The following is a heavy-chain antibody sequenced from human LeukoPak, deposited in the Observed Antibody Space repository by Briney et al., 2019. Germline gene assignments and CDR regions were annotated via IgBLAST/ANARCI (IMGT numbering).Heavy chain of an antibody. CDR1: GDTFTTYA. J-gene: IGHJ5*02. Sequence: SVKVSCKASGDTFTTYAIIWVRQAPGQGLEWMGGIIPMFGTPNYAQRLQGRVTITADKSTKTAYMELRSLSYEDTAVYFCARAGIPGYCTNVTCSNWLDPWGQGTLVTVSS. D-gene: IGHD2-8*01. CDR2: IIPMFGTP. V-gene: IGHV1-69*06. CDR3: ARAGIPGYCTNVTCSNWLDP.